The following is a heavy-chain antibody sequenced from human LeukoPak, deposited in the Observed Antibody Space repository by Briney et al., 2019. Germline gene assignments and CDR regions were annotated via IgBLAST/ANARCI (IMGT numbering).Heavy chain of an antibody. D-gene: IGHD3-3*01. V-gene: IGHV4-34*01. Sequence: SETLSLTCAVYGGSFSGYYWSWIRQPPGKGLEWIGEINHSGSTNYNPSLKSRVTISVDTSKNQFSLKLSSVTAADTAVYYCARSLRDSWSGYTNWFDPWGQGTLVTVSS. CDR2: INHSGST. CDR1: GGSFSGYY. J-gene: IGHJ5*02. CDR3: ARSLRDSWSGYTNWFDP.